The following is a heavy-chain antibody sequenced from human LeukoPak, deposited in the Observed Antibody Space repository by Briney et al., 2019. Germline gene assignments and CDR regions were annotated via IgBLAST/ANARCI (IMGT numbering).Heavy chain of an antibody. CDR1: GGSISSSSYY. CDR2: IYYSGST. Sequence: PSETLSLTCTVSGGSISSSSYYWGWLRQPPGKGLEWFGSIYYSGSTYYNPSLKSRVTISVDTSKNQFSLKLSSVTAADTAVYYCATYSYSSSWYGHDYWGQGTLVTVSS. J-gene: IGHJ4*02. V-gene: IGHV4-39*01. D-gene: IGHD6-13*01. CDR3: ATYSYSSSWYGHDY.